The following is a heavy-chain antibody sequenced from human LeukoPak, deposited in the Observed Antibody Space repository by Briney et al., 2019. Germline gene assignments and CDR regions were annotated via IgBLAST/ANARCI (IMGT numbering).Heavy chain of an antibody. CDR2: ISYDGSNK. D-gene: IGHD6-19*01. Sequence: PGGSLRLSCAASGFTFSSYGMHWVRQAPGKGLEWVAVISYDGSNKYYADSVKGRFTISRDNSKNTLYLQMNSLRAEDTAVYYCARDPSSGRYWYFDLWGRGTLVTVSS. CDR3: ARDPSSGRYWYFDL. CDR1: GFTFSSYG. J-gene: IGHJ2*01. V-gene: IGHV3-30*03.